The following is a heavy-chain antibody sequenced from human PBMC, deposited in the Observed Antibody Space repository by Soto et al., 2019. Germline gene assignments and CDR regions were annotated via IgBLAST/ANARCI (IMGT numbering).Heavy chain of an antibody. CDR2: ISYDGSNK. CDR3: AKVPPTVTTPELSGMDV. D-gene: IGHD4-17*01. V-gene: IGHV3-30*18. CDR1: GFTFSSYG. Sequence: QVQLVESGGGVVQPGRSLRLSCAASGFTFSSYGMHWVRQAPGKGLEWVAVISYDGSNKYYADSVKGRFTISRDNSKNTLYLQMNSLRAEDTAVYYCAKVPPTVTTPELSGMDVWGQGTTVTVSS. J-gene: IGHJ6*02.